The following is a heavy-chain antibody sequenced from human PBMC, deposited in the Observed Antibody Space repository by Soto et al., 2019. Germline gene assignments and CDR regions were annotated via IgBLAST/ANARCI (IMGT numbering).Heavy chain of an antibody. CDR3: ATGDILTGYTFDY. Sequence: ASVKVSCKASGYTFTSYDINWVRQATGQGLEWMGWMNPNSGNTGYAQKFQGRVTMTRNTSISTAYMELSSLRSEDTAVYYCATGDILTGYTFDYWGQGTLVTVSS. CDR1: GYTFTSYD. V-gene: IGHV1-8*01. D-gene: IGHD3-9*01. J-gene: IGHJ4*02. CDR2: MNPNSGNT.